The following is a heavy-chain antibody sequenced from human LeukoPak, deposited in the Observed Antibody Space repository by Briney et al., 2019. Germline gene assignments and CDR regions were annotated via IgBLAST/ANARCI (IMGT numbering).Heavy chain of an antibody. Sequence: SETLSLTCTVSDGSISSYYWSWIRQPPGKGLEWIGYIYYSGSTNYNPSLKSRVTISVDTSKNQFSLKLSSVTAADTAVYYCARTSGSYFYYYGMDVWGQGTTVTVSS. CDR2: IYYSGST. D-gene: IGHD1-26*01. J-gene: IGHJ6*02. V-gene: IGHV4-59*01. CDR1: DGSISSYY. CDR3: ARTSGSYFYYYGMDV.